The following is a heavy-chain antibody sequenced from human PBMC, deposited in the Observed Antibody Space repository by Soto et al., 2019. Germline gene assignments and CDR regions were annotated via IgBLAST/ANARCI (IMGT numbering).Heavy chain of an antibody. Sequence: VQLQESGAGLVMPSETLSLTCTVSGDSISDYYWSCIRQPPGKGLEWIGDVCYSGSSNYNPSLNTRVTLSIDTSKNQFSLNVRSVTAADTAVYYCARDAKIVRRDDGSWYKGDPRFDPLGQGTLVTVSA. CDR1: GDSISDYY. V-gene: IGHV4-59*01. D-gene: IGHD6-13*01. CDR2: VCYSGSS. J-gene: IGHJ5*02. CDR3: ARDAKIVRRDDGSWYKGDPRFDP.